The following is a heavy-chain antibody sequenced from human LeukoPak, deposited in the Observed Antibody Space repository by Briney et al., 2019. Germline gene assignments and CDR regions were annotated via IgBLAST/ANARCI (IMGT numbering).Heavy chain of an antibody. Sequence: GGSLRLSCAASGFTVSRSYMSWVRQAPGKGPEWVSVVYSGGSTYYADSVKGRFTISRHNSENTLYLQMNSLRSEDTAVYYCAREKPDAFDIWGQGTMVTVSS. D-gene: IGHD1-14*01. CDR2: VYSGGST. V-gene: IGHV3-53*04. CDR1: GFTVSRSY. J-gene: IGHJ3*02. CDR3: AREKPDAFDI.